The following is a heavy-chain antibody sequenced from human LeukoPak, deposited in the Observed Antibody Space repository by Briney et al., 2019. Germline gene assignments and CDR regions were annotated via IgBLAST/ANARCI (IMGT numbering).Heavy chain of an antibody. CDR3: ARPYYYDSSGYYQYYFDY. Sequence: ASVKVSCKASGYTFTSYGISWVRQAPGQGLEWMGWISASNGNTNYAQKLQGRVTMTTDTYTSTAYMELRCLRSDDTAVYYCARPYYYDSSGYYQYYFDYWGQGTLVTVSS. CDR1: GYTFTSYG. J-gene: IGHJ4*02. CDR2: ISASNGNT. V-gene: IGHV1-18*01. D-gene: IGHD3-22*01.